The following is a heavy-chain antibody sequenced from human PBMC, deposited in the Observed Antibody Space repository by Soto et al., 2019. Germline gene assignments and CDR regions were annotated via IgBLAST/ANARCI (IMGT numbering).Heavy chain of an antibody. V-gene: IGHV4-59*01. CDR3: ARGSSGWYEWDY. J-gene: IGHJ4*02. Sequence: QVQLQESGPGLVKPSETLSLTCTVSGGSISSYYWSWIRQPPGKGLEWIGYIYYSGSTNYNPSLKSRVTISVDTSKNQFSLKLSSVTAADTAVYYCARGSSGWYEWDYWGQGTLVTGSS. CDR1: GGSISSYY. D-gene: IGHD6-19*01. CDR2: IYYSGST.